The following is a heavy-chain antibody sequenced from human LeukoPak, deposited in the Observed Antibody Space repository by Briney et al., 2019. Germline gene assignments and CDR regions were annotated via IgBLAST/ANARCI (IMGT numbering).Heavy chain of an antibody. CDR2: ISGRTGST. CDR3: AKCGNSGCHLIDY. J-gene: IGHJ4*02. Sequence: GGSLRLCCAASGFTFSTNAMSWVRQAPGKGLEWVSAISGRTGSTYYSDSVKGRFTISRDNSKSTLYLQMDSLRAEDTAVYYCAKCGNSGCHLIDYWGQGTLVTVSS. CDR1: GFTFSTNA. V-gene: IGHV3-23*01. D-gene: IGHD5-12*01.